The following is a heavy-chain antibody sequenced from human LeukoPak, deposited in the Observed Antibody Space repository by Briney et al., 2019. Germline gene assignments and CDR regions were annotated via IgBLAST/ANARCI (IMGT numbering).Heavy chain of an antibody. CDR2: ISAYNGNT. V-gene: IGHV1-18*01. J-gene: IGHJ4*02. D-gene: IGHD2-15*01. CDR3: ARDKDIVVVVAAQGRGFDH. CDR1: GYTFTSYG. Sequence: ASVKVSCKASGYTFTSYGISWVRQAPGQGLEWMGWISAYNGNTNYAQKLQGRVTMTTDTSTSTAYMELRSLRSDDTAVYYCARDKDIVVVVAAQGRGFDHWGQGTLVIVSS.